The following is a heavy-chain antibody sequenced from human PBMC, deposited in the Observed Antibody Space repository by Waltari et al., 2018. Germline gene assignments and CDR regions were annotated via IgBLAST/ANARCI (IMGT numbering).Heavy chain of an antibody. Sequence: EVQLAESEGGLVQRGGSLRLSCATSGFTLSTYWMYWVRQVPGKGLVWVSRINSDGSSTSHADSVKGRFTISRDNAKNTLYLQMNSLRAEDTAVYYCARDFYTSSWYFDLWGRGTLVTVSS. CDR3: ARDFYTSSWYFDL. D-gene: IGHD6-13*01. CDR1: GFTLSTYW. CDR2: INSDGSST. J-gene: IGHJ2*01. V-gene: IGHV3-74*01.